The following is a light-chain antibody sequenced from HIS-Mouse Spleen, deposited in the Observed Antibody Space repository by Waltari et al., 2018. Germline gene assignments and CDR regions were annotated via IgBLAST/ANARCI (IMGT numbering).Light chain of an antibody. J-gene: IGLJ2*01. CDR3: QAWDSSTVV. CDR2: QDS. Sequence: SYELTQPPSVSVSPGQTASIPCSGHHLGAKHACWYQQKPGQSPVLVIYQDSKRPSGIPERFSGSNSGNTATLTISGTQAMDEADYYCQAWDSSTVVFGGGTKLTVL. CDR1: HLGAKH. V-gene: IGLV3-1*01.